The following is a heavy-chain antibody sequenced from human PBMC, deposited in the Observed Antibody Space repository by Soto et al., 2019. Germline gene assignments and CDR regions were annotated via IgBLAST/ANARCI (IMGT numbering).Heavy chain of an antibody. J-gene: IGHJ5*02. Sequence: PGGSLILSCAASGSTFRSYAMNLLGQPPGKGLEWVAVISYDGSNKYYADSVKGRFTISRDNAKNSLHLQMNSLRAEDTAVYYCTRDASRDSSARGWFDPWGPGTLVTVSS. V-gene: IGHV3-30-3*01. CDR2: ISYDGSNK. D-gene: IGHD6-13*01. CDR1: GSTFRSYA. CDR3: TRDASRDSSARGWFDP.